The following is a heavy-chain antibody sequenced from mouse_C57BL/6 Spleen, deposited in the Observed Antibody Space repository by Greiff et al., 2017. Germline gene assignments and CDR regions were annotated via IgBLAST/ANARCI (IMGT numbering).Heavy chain of an antibody. CDR3: ASIYYIIPFAY. Sequence: VQLQQSGAELVKPGASVKISCKASGYAFSSYWMNWVKQRPGKGLEWIGQIYPGDGDTNYNGKFKGKATLTADTSSSTAYMRLSSLTSEDSAVYFCASIYYIIPFAYWGQGTLVTVSA. CDR2: IYPGDGDT. V-gene: IGHV1-80*01. J-gene: IGHJ3*01. D-gene: IGHD2-1*01. CDR1: GYAFSSYW.